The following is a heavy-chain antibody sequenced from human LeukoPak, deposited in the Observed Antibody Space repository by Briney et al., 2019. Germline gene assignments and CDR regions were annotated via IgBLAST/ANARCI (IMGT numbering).Heavy chain of an antibody. Sequence: PSETLSLTCTVSGGSVSSGSYYWRWIRQPPGKGLEWIGYIYYSGSTNYNPSLKSRVTISVDKSKNQFSLKLSSVTAADTAVYYCASFPSRTIFGVVPSPDNWGQGTLVTVSS. CDR3: ASFPSRTIFGVVPSPDN. D-gene: IGHD3-3*01. V-gene: IGHV4-61*01. CDR2: IYYSGST. CDR1: GGSVSSGSYY. J-gene: IGHJ4*02.